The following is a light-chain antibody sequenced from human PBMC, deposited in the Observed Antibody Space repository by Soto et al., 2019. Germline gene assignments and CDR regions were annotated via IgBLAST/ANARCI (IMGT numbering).Light chain of an antibody. CDR1: QSISSW. CDR2: KAS. CDR3: QQHYSYPLT. Sequence: DIQMTQSPSTLSASVGDRVTITCRASQSISSWLAWYQQKPGKAPMLLIYKASSLESGGPSRFSGSGSGTESTLTISSLQPDDFATYYCQQHYSYPLTFGGGTKVEIK. J-gene: IGKJ4*01. V-gene: IGKV1-5*03.